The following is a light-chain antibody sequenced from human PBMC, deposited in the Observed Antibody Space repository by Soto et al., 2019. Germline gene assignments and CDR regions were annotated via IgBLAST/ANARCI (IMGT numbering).Light chain of an antibody. CDR2: EVS. J-gene: IGLJ1*01. CDR3: SSYASNSTAV. Sequence: QSALAQPASVSGSRGQSITISCTGTSSDVGGYNYVSWYQQHPGKAPKLMIYEVSNRPSGVSNRVSGSKFGNTASLTISGLQAEDEAEYYCSSYASNSTAVFGTGTKV. V-gene: IGLV2-14*01. CDR1: SSDVGGYNY.